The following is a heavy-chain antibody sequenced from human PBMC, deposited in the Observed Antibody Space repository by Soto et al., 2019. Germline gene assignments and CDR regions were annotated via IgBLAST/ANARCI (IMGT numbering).Heavy chain of an antibody. CDR1: GGSISGYY. D-gene: IGHD6-25*01. CDR3: VRHSGLAPVY. V-gene: IGHV4-39*01. J-gene: IGHJ4*02. CDR2: LFYGGTI. Sequence: QLQLQESGPGLVKPSETLSLTCAVSGGSISGYYWTWIRQPPGKGLEWVGSLFYGGTIDYNASLKSRLTISVDTSKNQFSLKLRSVTAADTAVYYCVRHSGLAPVYWGQGTLVTASA.